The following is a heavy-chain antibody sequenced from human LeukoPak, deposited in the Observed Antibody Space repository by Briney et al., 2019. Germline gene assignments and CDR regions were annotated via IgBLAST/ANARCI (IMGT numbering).Heavy chain of an antibody. J-gene: IGHJ3*02. Sequence: GGSLRLSCAASGFTVSSNYMSWVRQAPGKGLEWVSVIYSGGSTYYADSVKGRFTISRDNSKNTLYLQMNSLRAEDTAVYYCARVGTAVSLNAFDIWGQGTMVTVSS. CDR1: GFTVSSNY. CDR3: ARVGTAVSLNAFDI. D-gene: IGHD1/OR15-1a*01. CDR2: IYSGGST. V-gene: IGHV3-66*01.